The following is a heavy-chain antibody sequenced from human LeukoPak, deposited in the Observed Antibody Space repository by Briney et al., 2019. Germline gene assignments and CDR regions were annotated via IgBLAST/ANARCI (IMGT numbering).Heavy chain of an antibody. CDR2: INTNTGNP. V-gene: IGHV7-4-1*02. J-gene: IGHJ4*02. CDR3: ARHYSGSGSFYKPDY. Sequence: ASVKVSCKASGYTFTSYVINWVRQATGQGLEWMGWINTNTGNPTYAQGFTGRFVVSLDTSVSTAYLQISSLKAEDTAVYYCARHYSGSGSFYKPDYWGQGTLVTVSS. D-gene: IGHD3-10*01. CDR1: GYTFTSYV.